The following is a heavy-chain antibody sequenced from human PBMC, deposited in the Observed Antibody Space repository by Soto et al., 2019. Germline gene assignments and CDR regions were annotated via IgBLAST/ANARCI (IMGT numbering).Heavy chain of an antibody. D-gene: IGHD3-16*01. J-gene: IGHJ3*02. V-gene: IGHV3-64D*06. CDR3: AKGGYSYAYSAFDI. CDR2: ISSNGGST. Sequence: LRLSCSASGFIFRSYTMYWVRQTPGKGLEYVSAISSNGGSTYDADSVKDRFIISRDNSKNTLYLQMRGLRAEDTAVYYCAKGGYSYAYSAFDIWGQGTMVTVSS. CDR1: GFIFRSYT.